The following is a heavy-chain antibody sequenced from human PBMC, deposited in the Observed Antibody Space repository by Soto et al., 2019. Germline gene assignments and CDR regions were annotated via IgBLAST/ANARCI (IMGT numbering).Heavy chain of an antibody. CDR3: AKGGITLVRGSFDY. CDR1: GFSLSNYA. V-gene: IGHV3-23*01. Sequence: EVQLLESGGDLVQPGGSRRLSWAVSGFSLSNYAMSWVRQAPGKGLEWVSAISGSGSNTYYIDSVKGRFTISRDRSKTTLFLQMNNLRAEDTAVYYCAKGGITLVRGSFDYWGQGALVTVSS. CDR2: ISGSGSNT. D-gene: IGHD3-10*01. J-gene: IGHJ4*02.